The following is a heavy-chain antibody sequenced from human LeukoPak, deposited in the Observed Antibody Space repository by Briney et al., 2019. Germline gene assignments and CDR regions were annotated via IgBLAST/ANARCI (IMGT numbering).Heavy chain of an antibody. J-gene: IGHJ6*02. D-gene: IGHD3-10*01. CDR2: IYYSGST. Sequence: SETLSLTCTVSGGSISSSSYYWGWIRQPPGKGLEWIGSIYYSGSTYYNPSLKSRVTISVDTSKNQFSLKLSSVTAADTAVYYCAREAVRGDETYYYYGMDVWGQGTTVTVSS. CDR3: AREAVRGDETYYYYGMDV. V-gene: IGHV4-39*07. CDR1: GGSISSSSYY.